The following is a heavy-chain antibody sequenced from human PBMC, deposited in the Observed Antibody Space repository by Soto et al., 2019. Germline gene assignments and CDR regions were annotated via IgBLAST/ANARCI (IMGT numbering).Heavy chain of an antibody. Sequence: GASVKVSCKASGYTFTSYDINWVRQATGQRLEWMGWINAGNGNTKYSQKFQGRVTITRDTSASTAYMELSSLRSEDTAVYYCARTSSWKLTPYYYYYGMDVWGQGTTVTVSS. CDR2: INAGNGNT. CDR3: ARTSSWKLTPYYYYYGMDV. V-gene: IGHV1-3*01. J-gene: IGHJ6*02. D-gene: IGHD6-13*01. CDR1: GYTFTSYD.